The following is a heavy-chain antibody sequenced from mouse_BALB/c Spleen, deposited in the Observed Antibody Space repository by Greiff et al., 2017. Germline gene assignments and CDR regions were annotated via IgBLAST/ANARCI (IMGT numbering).Heavy chain of an antibody. D-gene: IGHD1-1*01. CDR1: GYAFSSYW. CDR3: ARHTTVVAPDY. V-gene: IGHV1-80*01. CDR2: IYPGDGDT. J-gene: IGHJ2*01. Sequence: QVQLQQSGAELVRPGSSVKISCKASGYAFSSYWMNWVKQRPGQGLEWIGQIYPGDGDTNYNGKFKGKATLTADKSSSTAYMQLSSLTSEDSAVYFCARHTTVVAPDYWGQGTTLTVSS.